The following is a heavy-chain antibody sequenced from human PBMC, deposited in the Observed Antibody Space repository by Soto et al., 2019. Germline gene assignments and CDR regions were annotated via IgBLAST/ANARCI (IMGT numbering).Heavy chain of an antibody. J-gene: IGHJ6*02. V-gene: IGHV3-33*01. CDR2: IWYDGSNK. CDR3: ARDLRDFWSGYSDYYGMDV. CDR1: GFTFSSYG. Sequence: GESLKISCAASGFTFSSYGMHWVRQAPGKGLEWVAVIWYDGSNKYYADSVKGRFTISRDNSKNTLYLQMNSLRAEDTAVYYCARDLRDFWSGYSDYYGMDVWGQGTTVTVSS. D-gene: IGHD3-3*01.